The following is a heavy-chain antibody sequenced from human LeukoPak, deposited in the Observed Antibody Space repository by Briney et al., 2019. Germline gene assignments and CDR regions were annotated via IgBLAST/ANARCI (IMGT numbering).Heavy chain of an antibody. D-gene: IGHD6-13*01. J-gene: IGHJ6*02. V-gene: IGHV1-18*01. CDR1: GYTFTSYG. Sequence: EASVKVSCKASGYTFTSYGISWVRQAPGQGLEWVGWISAYNGNTNYAQKLQGRVTMTTDTSTSTAYMKLRSLRSDDTAVYYCARVDSSSWYVAMDVWGQGTTVTVSS. CDR3: ARVDSSSWYVAMDV. CDR2: ISAYNGNT.